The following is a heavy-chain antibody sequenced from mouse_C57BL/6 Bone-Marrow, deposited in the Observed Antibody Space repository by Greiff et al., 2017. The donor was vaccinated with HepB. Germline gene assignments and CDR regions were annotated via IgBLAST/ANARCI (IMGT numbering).Heavy chain of an antibody. D-gene: IGHD2-5*01. CDR1: GYTFTSYW. CDR2: INPSSGYT. V-gene: IGHV1-7*01. Sequence: QVQLQQSGADLAKPGASVKLSCKASGYTFTSYWMHWVKQRPGQGLEWIGYINPSSGYTKYNQKFKDKATLTADKSSSTAYMQLSSLTYEDSAVYDCARMGADYRNYGGDFDYWGQGTTLTVSS. CDR3: ARMGADYRNYGGDFDY. J-gene: IGHJ2*01.